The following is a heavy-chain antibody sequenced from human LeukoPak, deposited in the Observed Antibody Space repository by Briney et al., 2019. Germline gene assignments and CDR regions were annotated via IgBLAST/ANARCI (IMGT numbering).Heavy chain of an antibody. V-gene: IGHV3-48*03. D-gene: IGHD4-23*01. CDR2: ISSSGSTI. CDR3: ARDVLTPNSYGMDV. J-gene: IGHJ6*02. CDR1: GFTFSSYE. Sequence: GSLRRSCAASGFTFSSYEMNWVRQAPGKGLEWVSYISSSGSTIYYADSVKGRFTISRDNAKNSLYLQMNSLRAEDTAVYYCARDVLTPNSYGMDVWGQGTTVTVSS.